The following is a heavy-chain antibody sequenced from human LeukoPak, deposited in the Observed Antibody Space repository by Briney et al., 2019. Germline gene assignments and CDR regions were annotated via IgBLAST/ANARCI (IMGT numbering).Heavy chain of an antibody. J-gene: IGHJ4*02. CDR2: ISSSSSYI. V-gene: IGHV3-21*01. CDR3: ARDLGIAVAGRSYDGYLDY. D-gene: IGHD6-19*01. CDR1: GFSISNYG. Sequence: PGGSLRLSCAGSGFSISNYGMNWVRQAPGKGLEWVSSISSSSSYIYYADSVKGRFTISRDNAKNSLYLQMNSLRAEDTAVYYCARDLGIAVAGRSYDGYLDYWGQGTLVTVSS.